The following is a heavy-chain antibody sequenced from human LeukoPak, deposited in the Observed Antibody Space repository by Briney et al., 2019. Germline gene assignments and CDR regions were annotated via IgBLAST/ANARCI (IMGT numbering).Heavy chain of an antibody. D-gene: IGHD3-3*01. CDR2: INSDGSST. CDR3: AREHANSYYDFWSGQNSLLDY. Sequence: GGSLRLSCAASGFTFSSYWMHWVRQAPGKGLVWVSRINSDGSSTSYADSVKGRFTISRDNAKNTLYLQMNSLRAEDTAVYYCAREHANSYYDFWSGQNSLLDYWGQGTLVTISS. CDR1: GFTFSSYW. V-gene: IGHV3-74*01. J-gene: IGHJ4*02.